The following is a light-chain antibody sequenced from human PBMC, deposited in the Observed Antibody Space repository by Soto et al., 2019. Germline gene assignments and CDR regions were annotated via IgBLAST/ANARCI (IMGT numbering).Light chain of an antibody. CDR3: QQYARSSWT. V-gene: IGKV3-20*01. CDR1: QRVSNSY. J-gene: IGKJ1*01. Sequence: EIVLAQSPDTLSLSPGERVTLSCRASQRVSNSYLVWYQQKPGQAPKLLIYDSSTRATGIPDRFSASGSGTDFTLSISRLEPDDSAVYYCQQYARSSWTFGQGT. CDR2: DSS.